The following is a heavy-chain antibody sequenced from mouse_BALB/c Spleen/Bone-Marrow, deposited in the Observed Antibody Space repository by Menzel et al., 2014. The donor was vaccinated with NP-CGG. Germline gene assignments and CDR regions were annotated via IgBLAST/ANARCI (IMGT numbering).Heavy chain of an antibody. V-gene: IGHV1-20*02. J-gene: IGHJ2*01. CDR2: INPDNGDT. CDR1: GYSFTGYF. Sequence: VQLQQPGPDLVKPGASVKMSCKASGYSFTGYFMNWVMQSHGKSLEWIGRINPDNGDTFYNQEFKGKATLTVDRSSNTAHMDLRSLASEDSAVYYCARSDFYFDYWGQGTTLTVSS. CDR3: ARSDFYFDY. D-gene: IGHD2-13*01.